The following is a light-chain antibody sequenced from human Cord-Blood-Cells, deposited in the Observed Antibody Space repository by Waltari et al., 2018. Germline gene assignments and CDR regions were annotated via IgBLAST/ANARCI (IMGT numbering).Light chain of an antibody. V-gene: IGKV1-39*01. J-gene: IGKJ2*03. Sequence: DLQMTQSPYYLSGSVGARVTIPCRASQSISSYLNWYQQKPGKAPKLLIYAASSLQSGVPSRFSGSGSGTDFTLTISSLQPEDFATYYCQQSYSTPYSFGQGTKLEIK. CDR1: QSISSY. CDR2: AAS. CDR3: QQSYSTPYS.